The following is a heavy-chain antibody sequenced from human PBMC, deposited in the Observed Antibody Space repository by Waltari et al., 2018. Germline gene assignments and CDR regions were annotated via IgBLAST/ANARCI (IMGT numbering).Heavy chain of an antibody. D-gene: IGHD6-19*01. J-gene: IGHJ4*02. CDR1: GYTFTSYG. CDR3: ARDSVDIAVAGRSPSWDY. V-gene: IGHV1-18*01. Sequence: QVHLVQSGADVKKPGASVKVSCKASGYTFTSYGISWVRQAPGQGLEWMGWISGYSGNTNLAQSVQGRVTMTTDTSTNTAYMELRSLRSDDTAVYYCARDSVDIAVAGRSPSWDYWGQGTLVTVSS. CDR2: ISGYSGNT.